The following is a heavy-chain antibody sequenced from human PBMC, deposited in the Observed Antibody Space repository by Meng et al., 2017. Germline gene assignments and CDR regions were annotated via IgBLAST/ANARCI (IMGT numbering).Heavy chain of an antibody. Sequence: GESLKISCAASGFTFSSYEMHWVRQAPGKGLEWVAVISYDGSNKYYADSVKGRFTISRDNSKNTLYLQMNSLRAEDTSVYYCASLNYYDSSVDYWGQGTMVTVSS. J-gene: IGHJ4*02. CDR1: GFTFSSYE. V-gene: IGHV3-30*01. CDR2: ISYDGSNK. D-gene: IGHD3-22*01. CDR3: ASLNYYDSSVDY.